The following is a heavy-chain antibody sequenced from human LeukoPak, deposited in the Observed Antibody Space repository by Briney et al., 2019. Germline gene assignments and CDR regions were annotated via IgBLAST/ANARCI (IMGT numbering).Heavy chain of an antibody. CDR3: ARGESRWLQTANAFDI. CDR2: IYHSGST. Sequence: SQTLSLTCTVSGGSISNGGYYWSWIRQPPGKGLEWIGNIYHSGSTYYSPSLKSRVTISVDRSKNQFSLKLSSLTAADTAVYYCARGESRWLQTANAFDIWGQGTMVTVSS. CDR1: GGSISNGGYY. V-gene: IGHV4-30-2*01. D-gene: IGHD5-24*01. J-gene: IGHJ3*02.